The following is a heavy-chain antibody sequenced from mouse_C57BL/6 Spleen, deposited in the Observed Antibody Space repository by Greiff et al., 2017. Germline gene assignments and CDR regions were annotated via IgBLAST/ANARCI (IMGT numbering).Heavy chain of an antibody. D-gene: IGHD1-1*01. CDR1: GYTFTSYW. J-gene: IGHJ1*03. CDR3: ARGGSRGYFDV. Sequence: QVQLKQSGAELAKPGASVKLSCKASGYTFTSYWMHWVKQRPGQGLEWIGYINPSSGYTKYNQKFKDKATLTADKSSSTAYMQLNSLTYEDTAVDYCARGGSRGYFDVWGTGTTVTVSS. CDR2: INPSSGYT. V-gene: IGHV1-7*01.